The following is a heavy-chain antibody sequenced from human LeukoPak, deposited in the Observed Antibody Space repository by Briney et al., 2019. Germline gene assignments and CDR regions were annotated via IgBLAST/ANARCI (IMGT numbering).Heavy chain of an antibody. Sequence: GGSLRLSCAASGFTFSSYEMNWVRQAPGKGLEWVSYTSSSGSTIYYADSVKGRFTISRDNAKNSLYLQMNNLRAEDTAMFYCATSMAQDVDAFHIWGQGTMVTVSS. CDR1: GFTFSSYE. CDR2: TSSSGSTI. CDR3: ATSMAQDVDAFHI. D-gene: IGHD2-21*01. V-gene: IGHV3-48*03. J-gene: IGHJ3*02.